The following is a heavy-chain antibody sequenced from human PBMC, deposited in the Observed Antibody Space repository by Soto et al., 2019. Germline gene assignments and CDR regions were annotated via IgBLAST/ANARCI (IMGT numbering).Heavy chain of an antibody. CDR2: IIPILGIA. Sequence: QVQLVQSGAEVKKPGSSVKVSCKASGGTFSSYTISWVRQAPGQGLEWMGRIIPILGIANYAQKFQGRVKITADKSTSTAYMELSSLRSEDTAVYYCATPPGDYTTSDYWGQGTLVTVSS. CDR1: GGTFSSYT. D-gene: IGHD4-17*01. V-gene: IGHV1-69*02. CDR3: ATPPGDYTTSDY. J-gene: IGHJ4*02.